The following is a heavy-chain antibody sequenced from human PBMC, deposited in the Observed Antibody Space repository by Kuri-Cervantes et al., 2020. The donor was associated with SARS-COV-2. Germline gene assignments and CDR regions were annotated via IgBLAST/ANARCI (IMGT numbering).Heavy chain of an antibody. Sequence: ASVKVSCKASGYTFTGYYMHWVRQAPGQGLEWLGWISAYNGNTNYAQKLQGRVTMTTDTSTSTAYMELRSLRSDDTAVYYCARDGQWLVLLDYYYYGMDVWGQRTTVTVSS. J-gene: IGHJ6*02. CDR2: ISAYNGNT. V-gene: IGHV1-18*04. CDR1: GYTFTGYY. CDR3: ARDGQWLVLLDYYYYGMDV. D-gene: IGHD6-19*01.